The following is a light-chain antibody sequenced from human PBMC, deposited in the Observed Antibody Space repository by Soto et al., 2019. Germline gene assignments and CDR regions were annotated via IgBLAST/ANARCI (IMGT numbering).Light chain of an antibody. CDR2: GAS. V-gene: IGKV3-20*01. J-gene: IGKJ5*01. CDR3: QQYGSSPT. CDR1: QSVSSSH. Sequence: EIVLTQSPGTLSLSPGERATLSCRASQSVSSSHLAWYQQKPGQAPRLLIYGASSRATGIPDRFSGSGSGTDFTLTISRLEPEDFAVYYCQQYGSSPTFGQGTRLEIK.